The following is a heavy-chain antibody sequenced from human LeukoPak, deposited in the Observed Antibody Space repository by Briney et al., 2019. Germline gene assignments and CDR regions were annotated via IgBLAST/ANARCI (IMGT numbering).Heavy chain of an antibody. CDR2: INPGGGNT. V-gene: IGHV1-46*01. D-gene: IGHD3-10*01. CDR1: GYTFTNYY. J-gene: IGHJ5*02. Sequence: ASVKVSCKASGYTFTNYYMHWVRQAPGQGLEWMGLINPGGGNTNYAQNFQGRVTMTRDTSISTAYMELSRLRSDDTAVYYCARVFGSGSYYPRLRTWGQGTLVTVSS. CDR3: ARVFGSGSYYPRLRT.